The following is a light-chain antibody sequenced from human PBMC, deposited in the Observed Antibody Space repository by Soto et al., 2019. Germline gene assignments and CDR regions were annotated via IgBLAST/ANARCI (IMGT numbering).Light chain of an antibody. J-gene: IGKJ5*01. V-gene: IGKV1D-12*01. CDR3: QQANSLPST. CDR1: QGLSSW. CDR2: YGS. Sequence: DIQMTQSPSSVSASVGDRVTITCRASQGLSSWLAWYQQKPGKAPKLLIYYGSSLQSGVSSRFSGSGGGTDFTLTISSLQPEDFATYYCQQANSLPSTFGQGTRLEIK.